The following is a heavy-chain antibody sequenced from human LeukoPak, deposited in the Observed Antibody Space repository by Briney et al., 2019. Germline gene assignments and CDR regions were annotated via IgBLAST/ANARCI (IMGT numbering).Heavy chain of an antibody. D-gene: IGHD3-16*01. CDR1: GGSISSGGYY. CDR3: ARGGTYALA. V-gene: IGHV4-61*08. Sequence: TSETLSLTCTVSGGSISSGGYYWSWIRQPPGKGLEWIGYISYSGSTNYNPSLESRVTISVDTSKNQFSLKLSSVTAADTAVYYCARGGTYALAWGQGTLVTVSS. J-gene: IGHJ5*02. CDR2: ISYSGST.